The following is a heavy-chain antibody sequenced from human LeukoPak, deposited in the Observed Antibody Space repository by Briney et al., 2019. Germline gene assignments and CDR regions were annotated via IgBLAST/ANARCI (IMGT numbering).Heavy chain of an antibody. V-gene: IGHV1-46*01. J-gene: IGHJ4*02. D-gene: IGHD3-9*01. Sequence: ASVKVSCKASGYTFTSYYMHWVRQAPGQGLEWMGIINPSGGSTSYAQKFQGRVTMTRDTSTSTVYMELSSLRSEDTAVYYCAKDPDYDILTESFDYWGQGTLVTVSS. CDR2: INPSGGST. CDR3: AKDPDYDILTESFDY. CDR1: GYTFTSYY.